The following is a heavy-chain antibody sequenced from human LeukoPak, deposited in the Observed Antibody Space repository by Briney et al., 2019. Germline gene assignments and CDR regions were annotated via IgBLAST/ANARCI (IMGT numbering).Heavy chain of an antibody. CDR2: ILYDGSMK. CDR3: ARDPRGPTGYDSSGRDSFDY. Sequence: GGSLRLSCAASGFTFSSYAMHWVRQAPGKGLEWVGVILYDGSMKYYADSVKGRFTISRDNSKNTLYLQMNGLRAEDTAVYYCARDPRGPTGYDSSGRDSFDYWGQGTLVTVSS. CDR1: GFTFSSYA. D-gene: IGHD3-22*01. V-gene: IGHV3-30*04. J-gene: IGHJ4*02.